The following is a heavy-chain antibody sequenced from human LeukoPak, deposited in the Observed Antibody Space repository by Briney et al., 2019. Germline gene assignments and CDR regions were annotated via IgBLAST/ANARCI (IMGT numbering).Heavy chain of an antibody. CDR2: ISYDGSNK. J-gene: IGHJ4*02. Sequence: GGSLRLSCAASGFTFSSYGMHWVRQAPGKGLEWVAVISYDGSNKYYADSVKGRFTISRDNSKNTLYLQMNSLRAEDTAVYYCARDGTAAGILSLDHWGQGTLVTVSS. V-gene: IGHV3-30*03. CDR1: GFTFSSYG. CDR3: ARDGTAAGILSLDH. D-gene: IGHD6-13*01.